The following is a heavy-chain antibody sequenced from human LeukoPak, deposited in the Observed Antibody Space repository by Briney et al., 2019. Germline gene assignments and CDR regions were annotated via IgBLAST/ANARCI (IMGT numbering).Heavy chain of an antibody. Sequence: GGSLRLSCAASGFTFDDYGMSWVRQAPGKGLEWVSGINWNGGSTVYADSVKGRFTISRDNAKNSLYLQMNSLRAEDTAFYYCARDRLAVAGRGDYFDYWGQGTLVTVSS. V-gene: IGHV3-20*04. D-gene: IGHD6-19*01. CDR2: INWNGGST. CDR3: ARDRLAVAGRGDYFDY. CDR1: GFTFDDYG. J-gene: IGHJ4*02.